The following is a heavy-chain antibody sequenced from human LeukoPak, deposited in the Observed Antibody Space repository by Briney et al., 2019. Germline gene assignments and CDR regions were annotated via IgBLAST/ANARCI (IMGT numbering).Heavy chain of an antibody. V-gene: IGHV3-30*18. Sequence: PGGSLRLSCAASGFTFSSYGMHWVRQAPGKGLEWVAVISYDGSNKYYADSVKGRFTISRDNSKNTLYLQMNSLRAEDTAVYYCAKDLASGYEGSPDYWGQGTLVTVSS. CDR2: ISYDGSNK. CDR1: GFTFSSYG. CDR3: AKDLASGYEGSPDY. J-gene: IGHJ4*02. D-gene: IGHD5-12*01.